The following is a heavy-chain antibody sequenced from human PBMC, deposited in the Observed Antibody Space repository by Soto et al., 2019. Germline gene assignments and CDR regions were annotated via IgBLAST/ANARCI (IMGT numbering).Heavy chain of an antibody. D-gene: IGHD3-3*01. V-gene: IGHV1-69*04. CDR3: ARDKYDFWSGYYPNNYGYNWFDP. CDR2: FIPILGIA. CDR1: GGTFSSYT. J-gene: IGHJ5*02. Sequence: GASVKVSCKASGGTFSSYTISWVRQAPGQGLEWMGRFIPILGIANYAQKFQGRVTITADKSTSTAYMELSSLRSEDTAVYYCARDKYDFWSGYYPNNYGYNWFDPWGQGTLVTVSS.